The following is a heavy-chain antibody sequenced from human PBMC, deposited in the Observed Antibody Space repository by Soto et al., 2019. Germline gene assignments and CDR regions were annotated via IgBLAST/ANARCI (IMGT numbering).Heavy chain of an antibody. CDR1: GGSISTSNYY. Sequence: SETLSLTCTVSGGSISTSNYYWGWVRQPPGKGLDWIGNIYYSGTTYYNPSLKSRVNLSVHTSKNQFSLKLNSVTAADTPVYYCPTFVVPASRHTGFDFWGPGTLVTVPS. CDR3: PTFVVPASRHTGFDF. J-gene: IGHJ4*02. D-gene: IGHD2-21*02. V-gene: IGHV4-39*01. CDR2: IYYSGTT.